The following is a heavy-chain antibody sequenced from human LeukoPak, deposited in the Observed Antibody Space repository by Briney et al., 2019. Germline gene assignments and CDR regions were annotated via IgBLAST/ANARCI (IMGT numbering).Heavy chain of an antibody. J-gene: IGHJ4*02. CDR2: IYSGGST. CDR3: ARERVYYYFDY. V-gene: IGHV3-53*01. CDR1: GFTVSSNY. Sequence: GGSLRLSCAASGFTVSSNYMSWVRQAPGKGLEWVSVIYSGGSTYYADSVKGRFTISRDNSKNTLYLRMNSLRAEDTAVYYCARERVYYYFDYWGQGTLVTVSS. D-gene: IGHD5/OR15-5a*01.